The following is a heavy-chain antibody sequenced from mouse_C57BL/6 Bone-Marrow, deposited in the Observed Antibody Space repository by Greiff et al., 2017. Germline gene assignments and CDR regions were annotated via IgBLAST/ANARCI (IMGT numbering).Heavy chain of an antibody. CDR2: ISNLAYSI. D-gene: IGHD1-1*01. V-gene: IGHV5-15*01. Sequence: EVKLVESGGGLVQPGGSLKLSCAASGFTFSDYGMAWVRQAPRKGPEWVAFISNLAYSIYYADTVTGRFTISGENAKNTLYLEMSSLRSEDTAMYYCARRGTTVMDYWGQGTSVTVSS. J-gene: IGHJ4*01. CDR3: ARRGTTVMDY. CDR1: GFTFSDYG.